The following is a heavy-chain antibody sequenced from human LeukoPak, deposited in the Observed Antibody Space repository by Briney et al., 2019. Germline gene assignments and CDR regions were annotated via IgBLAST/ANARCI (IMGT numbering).Heavy chain of an antibody. CDR2: ISAYNGNT. Sequence: ASVTVSCKASGYTFTSYGISWVRQAPGQGREWMGWISAYNGNTNYAQKLQGRVTMTTDTSTSTAYMELRSLRSDDTAVYYCARVMYYYGSGSYPPNWFDPWGQGTLVTVSS. V-gene: IGHV1-18*01. CDR3: ARVMYYYGSGSYPPNWFDP. CDR1: GYTFTSYG. J-gene: IGHJ5*02. D-gene: IGHD3-10*01.